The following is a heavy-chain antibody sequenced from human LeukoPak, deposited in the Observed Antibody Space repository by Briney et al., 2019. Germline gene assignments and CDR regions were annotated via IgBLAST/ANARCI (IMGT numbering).Heavy chain of an antibody. V-gene: IGHV3-23*01. Sequence: GGSLRLSCAASGFTFSSYAMSWVRQAPGKGLEWVSAISVSGGSTYYADSVKGRFTISRDNSKNTLYLQMSSLRAEDTAVYYCVKASGGIQLWSTYDYWGQGTLVTVSS. CDR2: ISVSGGST. CDR3: VKASGGIQLWSTYDY. J-gene: IGHJ4*02. CDR1: GFTFSSYA. D-gene: IGHD5-18*01.